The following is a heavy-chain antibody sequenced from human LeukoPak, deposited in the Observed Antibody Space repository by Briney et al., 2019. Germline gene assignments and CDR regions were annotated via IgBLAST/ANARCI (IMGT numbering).Heavy chain of an antibody. J-gene: IGHJ4*02. CDR2: ISWDGGST. CDR3: CTSPSFGSSWYQFNY. V-gene: IGHV3-43D*03. CDR1: GFIFDDYV. D-gene: IGHD6-13*01. Sequence: GSLRLSCAASGFIFDDYVMHWVRQVPGKGLEWVSLISWDGGSTYYADSVKGRFTISRDNSKNSLYLQMNSLRAEDTAVYYCCTSPSFGSSWYQFNYWGQGALVIVSS.